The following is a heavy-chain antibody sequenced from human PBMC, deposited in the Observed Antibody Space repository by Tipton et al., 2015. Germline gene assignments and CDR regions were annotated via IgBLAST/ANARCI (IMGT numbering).Heavy chain of an antibody. V-gene: IGHV4-39*01. J-gene: IGHJ3*02. Sequence: TLSLTCSVSGGSISTRTYYWGWIRQPPGKGLEFIGTIYYSGSTYYNPSLKSRVSISGDTSKNHFSLSPSSVTAADTAVYYCARGSFDIWGQGTLVTVSS. CDR3: ARGSFDI. CDR2: IYYSGST. CDR1: GGSISTRTYY.